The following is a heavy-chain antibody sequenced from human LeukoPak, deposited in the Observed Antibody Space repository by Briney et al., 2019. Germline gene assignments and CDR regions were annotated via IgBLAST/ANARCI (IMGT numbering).Heavy chain of an antibody. CDR3: ARDAPMTTIAGGVEY. V-gene: IGHV1-18*01. D-gene: IGHD5-24*01. Sequence: ASVKVSCKASGYTFTSYGISWVRQAPAQGLEWMGWISAYNGNIHYAQNLQGRVTMTTDTSTSTAYMELRSLRSDDTAVYYCARDAPMTTIAGGVEYWGQGTLVTVSS. CDR1: GYTFTSYG. CDR2: ISAYNGNI. J-gene: IGHJ4*02.